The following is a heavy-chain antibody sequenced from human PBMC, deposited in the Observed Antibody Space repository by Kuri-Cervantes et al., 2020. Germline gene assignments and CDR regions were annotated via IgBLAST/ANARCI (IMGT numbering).Heavy chain of an antibody. CDR1: GFTFSSYA. CDR2: ISGSGGST. D-gene: IGHD3-16*02. CDR3: AKVMDTFGGVIAHFDD. V-gene: IGHV3-23*01. J-gene: IGHJ4*02. Sequence: GESLKISCAASGFTFSSYAMSWVRQAPGKGLEWVSAISGSGGSTYYADSVKGRFTISRDNSKSTPHLQMDGLSGEDTAVYYCAKVMDTFGGVIAHFDDWGQGTLVTVSS.